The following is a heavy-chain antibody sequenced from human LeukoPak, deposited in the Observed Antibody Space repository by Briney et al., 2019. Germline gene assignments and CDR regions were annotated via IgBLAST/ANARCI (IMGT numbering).Heavy chain of an antibody. CDR2: ISPSGDIL. Sequence: GGSLRLSCAASGFTFRSHGMNWVRQAPGKGLEWVSGISPSGDILYYADSVKGQFTISRDNSKNTVYLQMNSLRAEDTALYYCAKDTVFDHDYGDYYFDYWGQGTLVTVSS. D-gene: IGHD4-17*01. CDR1: GFTFRSHG. V-gene: IGHV3-23*01. CDR3: AKDTVFDHDYGDYYFDY. J-gene: IGHJ4*02.